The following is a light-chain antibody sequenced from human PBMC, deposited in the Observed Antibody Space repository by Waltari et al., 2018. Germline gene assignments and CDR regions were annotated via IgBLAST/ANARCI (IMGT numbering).Light chain of an antibody. CDR1: SSNIGSNY. J-gene: IGLJ3*02. CDR2: KNN. V-gene: IGLV1-47*01. CDR3: AAWDDSLSGLV. Sequence: QSVLTQPPSASGTPGQKVTISCNGSSSNIGSNYVYWYQQLPGTAPKLLIFKNNQRPSGVPDRFSDSKSDTSASLAINGLRSEDEADYYCAAWDDSLSGLVLGGGTKVTV.